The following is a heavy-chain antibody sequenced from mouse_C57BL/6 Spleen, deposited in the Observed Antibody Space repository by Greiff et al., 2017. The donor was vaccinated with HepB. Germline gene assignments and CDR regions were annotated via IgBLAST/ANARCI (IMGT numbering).Heavy chain of an antibody. CDR2: IDPEDGET. Sequence: VQLKQSGAELVKPGASVKLSCTASGFNIKDYYMHWVKQRTEQGLEWIGRIDPEDGETKYAPNFQGKATITADTSSNTAYLQLSSLTSEDTAVYYCARDDGSYWGQGTTLTVSS. CDR1: GFNIKDYY. D-gene: IGHD2-3*01. J-gene: IGHJ2*01. V-gene: IGHV14-2*01. CDR3: ARDDGSY.